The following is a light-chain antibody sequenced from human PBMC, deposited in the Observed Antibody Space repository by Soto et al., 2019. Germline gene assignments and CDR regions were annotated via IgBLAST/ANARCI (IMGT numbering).Light chain of an antibody. CDR1: QNINNY. V-gene: IGKV1-33*01. CDR2: DAS. CDR3: QQYDNLLT. Sequence: GDIVTITCQASQNINNYLHWYQQKPGRAPKLLIYDASNLEAGVPSRFRGSGSGTDFTFTISRLQPEYIATYYCQQYDNLLTFCQGTRLEIK. J-gene: IGKJ5*01.